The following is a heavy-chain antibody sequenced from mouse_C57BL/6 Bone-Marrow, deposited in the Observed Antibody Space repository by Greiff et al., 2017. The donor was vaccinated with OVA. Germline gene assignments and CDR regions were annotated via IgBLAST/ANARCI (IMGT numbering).Heavy chain of an antibody. CDR3: ARVSYYYGSSYLYYFDY. CDR1: GYSFTGYY. V-gene: IGHV1-42*01. Sequence: EVQLQQSGPELVKPGASVKISCKASGYSFTGYYMNWVKQSPEKSLEWIGEINPSTGGTTYNQKFKAKATLTVDKSSSTAYMQLKSLTSEDSAVYYCARVSYYYGSSYLYYFDYWGQGTTLTVSS. D-gene: IGHD1-1*01. J-gene: IGHJ2*01. CDR2: INPSTGGT.